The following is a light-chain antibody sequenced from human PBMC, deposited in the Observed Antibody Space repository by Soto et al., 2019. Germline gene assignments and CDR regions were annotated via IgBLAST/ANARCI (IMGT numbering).Light chain of an antibody. J-gene: IGKJ4*02. CDR1: QSVSPSS. Sequence: EILLTQSTGTLSLSPGERATLSCRASQSVSPSSLAWYQQRPGQSPRLLIYGASSRATGIPDRFSGRGSGTDFTLIISRLEPEDFAVYYCQQFAGSFGGGTKVDIK. CDR3: QQFAGS. V-gene: IGKV3-20*01. CDR2: GAS.